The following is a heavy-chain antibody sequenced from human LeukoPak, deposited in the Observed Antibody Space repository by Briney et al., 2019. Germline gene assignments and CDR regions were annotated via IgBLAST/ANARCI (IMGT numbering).Heavy chain of an antibody. Sequence: SQTLSLTCTVSGGSTSSGSYYWSWIRQPAGKGLEWIGRIYTSGSTNYNPSLKSRVTISVDTSRNQFSLNVTSVTAADTAVYYCARGDIDVVPAAPYNWFDPWGQGILVTVSS. CDR1: GGSTSSGSYY. CDR2: IYTSGST. V-gene: IGHV4-61*02. D-gene: IGHD2-2*01. CDR3: ARGDIDVVPAAPYNWFDP. J-gene: IGHJ5*02.